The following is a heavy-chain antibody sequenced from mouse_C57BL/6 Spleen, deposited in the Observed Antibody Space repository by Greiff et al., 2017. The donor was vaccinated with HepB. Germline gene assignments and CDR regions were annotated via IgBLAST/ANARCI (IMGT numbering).Heavy chain of an antibody. CDR2: INPNNGGT. Sequence: EVMLVESGPELVKPGASVKIPCKASGYTFTDYNMDWVKQSHGKSLEWIGDINPNNGGTIYNQKFKGKATLTVDKSSSTAYMELRSLTSEDTAVYYCARFRYDYDAMDYWGQGTSVTVSS. CDR1: GYTFTDYN. CDR3: ARFRYDYDAMDY. J-gene: IGHJ4*01. D-gene: IGHD1-1*02. V-gene: IGHV1-18*01.